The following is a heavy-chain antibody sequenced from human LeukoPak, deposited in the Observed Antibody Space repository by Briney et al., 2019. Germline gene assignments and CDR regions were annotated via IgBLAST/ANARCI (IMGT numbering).Heavy chain of an antibody. D-gene: IGHD5-12*01. CDR1: GYTFTGYY. Sequence: ASVKVSCKASGYTFTGYYMHWVRQAPGQGLEWMGWINPSSGGTNYAQKFQGRVTMTRDTSISTAYMELNRLRSDDTAVYYCARTERGYSGSAFDYWGQGTLVTVSS. CDR3: ARTERGYSGSAFDY. CDR2: INPSSGGT. V-gene: IGHV1-2*02. J-gene: IGHJ4*02.